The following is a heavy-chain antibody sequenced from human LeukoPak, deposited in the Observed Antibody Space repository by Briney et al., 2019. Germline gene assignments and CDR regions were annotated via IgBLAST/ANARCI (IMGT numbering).Heavy chain of an antibody. CDR2: IRYDGSNK. D-gene: IGHD3-3*01. V-gene: IGHV3-30*02. J-gene: IGHJ4*02. Sequence: GGSLRLSCAASGFTFSSYGMHWVRRAPGKGLEWVAFIRYDGSNKYYADSVKGRFTISRDNSKNTLYLQMNSLRAEDTAVYYCAKEQIFGEYYFDYWGQGTLVTVSS. CDR1: GFTFSSYG. CDR3: AKEQIFGEYYFDY.